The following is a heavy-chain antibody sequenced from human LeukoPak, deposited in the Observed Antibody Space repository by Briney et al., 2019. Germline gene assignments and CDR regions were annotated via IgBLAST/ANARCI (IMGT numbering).Heavy chain of an antibody. Sequence: ASVKVSCKASGYTFTSYGISWVRQAPGQGLEWMGWISAYNGNTNYAQKLQGRVTMTTDTSTSTAYMEMRSLRSDDTAVYYCARYAPHCSGGSCYSVVDYYYYMDVWGKGTTVIVSS. J-gene: IGHJ6*03. D-gene: IGHD2-15*01. CDR3: ARYAPHCSGGSCYSVVDYYYYMDV. CDR2: ISAYNGNT. V-gene: IGHV1-18*01. CDR1: GYTFTSYG.